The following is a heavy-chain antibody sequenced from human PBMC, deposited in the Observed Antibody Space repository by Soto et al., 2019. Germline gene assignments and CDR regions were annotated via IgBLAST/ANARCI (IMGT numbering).Heavy chain of an antibody. D-gene: IGHD4-17*01. J-gene: IGHJ4*02. CDR1: RYTFNANA. Sequence: GASVKVSCKASRYTFNANAMYWVRQAPGQRLEWMAWINVGTGATKYSQKFQGRVTITADESTSTAYMELSSLRSEDTAVYYCASFGTVIDFDYWGRGTLVTVSS. V-gene: IGHV1-3*01. CDR3: ASFGTVIDFDY. CDR2: INVGTGAT.